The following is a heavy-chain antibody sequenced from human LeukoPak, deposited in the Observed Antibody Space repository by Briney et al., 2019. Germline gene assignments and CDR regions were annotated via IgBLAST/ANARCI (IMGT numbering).Heavy chain of an antibody. Sequence: SGTLSLTCTVSGGSISSSSYYWGWIRQPPGKGLEWIGSIYYSGSTYYNPSLKSRVTISVDRSKNQFSLKLSSVTAADTAVYYCAASSTLEMATIRDYWGQGTLVTVSS. CDR3: AASSTLEMATIRDY. CDR2: IYYSGST. J-gene: IGHJ4*02. V-gene: IGHV4-39*07. D-gene: IGHD5-24*01. CDR1: GGSISSSSYY.